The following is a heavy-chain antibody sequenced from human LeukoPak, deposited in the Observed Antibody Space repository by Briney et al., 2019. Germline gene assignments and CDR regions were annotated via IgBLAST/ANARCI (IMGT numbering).Heavy chain of an antibody. J-gene: IGHJ4*02. CDR2: IIPIFGTA. CDR3: AGTLYIAAAPGGFDY. V-gene: IGHV1-69*06. CDR1: GGTFSSYA. D-gene: IGHD6-13*01. Sequence: SVKVSCKASGGTFSSYAISWVRQAPGQGLEWMGGIIPIFGTANYAQKFQGRVTITADKSTSTAYMELSRLRSDDTAVYYCAGTLYIAAAPGGFDYWGQGTLVTVSS.